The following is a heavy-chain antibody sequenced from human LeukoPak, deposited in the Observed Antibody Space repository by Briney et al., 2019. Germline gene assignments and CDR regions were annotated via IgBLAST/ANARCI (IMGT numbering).Heavy chain of an antibody. Sequence: MTSETLSLTCTVSGDSINNYYWWAWLRQPPGKGLEWIGYIYYSGSTYYNPSLKSRVTISVDTSKNQFSLKLSYVTAADTAVYYCAREIRGYYYGMDVWGQGTTVTVSS. CDR3: AREIRGYYYGMDV. J-gene: IGHJ6*02. V-gene: IGHV4-59*12. CDR2: IYYSGST. D-gene: IGHD3-10*01. CDR1: GDSINNYY.